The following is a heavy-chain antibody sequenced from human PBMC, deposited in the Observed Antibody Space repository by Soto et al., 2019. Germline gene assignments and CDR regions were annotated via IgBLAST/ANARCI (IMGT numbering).Heavy chain of an antibody. J-gene: IGHJ4*02. Sequence: QVQLQESGPGLVKPSQTLSLTCTVSGGSISSGDYYWSWIRQPPGKGLEWIGNIYYSGSTYYNPSLKSRVTISIDTSKNQCSLKLSSVTAXDXXXXXXXXXXXXXXXXYXGQGTLVTVSS. CDR2: IYYSGST. V-gene: IGHV4-30-4*01. CDR3: XXXXXXXXXXY. CDR1: GGSISSGDYY.